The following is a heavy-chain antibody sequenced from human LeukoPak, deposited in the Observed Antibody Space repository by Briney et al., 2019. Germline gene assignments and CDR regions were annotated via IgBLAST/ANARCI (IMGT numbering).Heavy chain of an antibody. CDR2: IRSRANSYVT. Sequence: GGSLRLSCAASGCSFSGSAMHWVRRASGKGLEWVGRIRSRANSYVTVYAASMEGRFTISRDDSKNTAYLEMNSLKTEDTAVYYCTRHSDKYCSGAGCYVNNFYGLDVWGQGTTVIVSS. CDR1: GCSFSGSA. D-gene: IGHD2-15*01. CDR3: TRHSDKYCSGAGCYVNNFYGLDV. V-gene: IGHV3-73*01. J-gene: IGHJ6*02.